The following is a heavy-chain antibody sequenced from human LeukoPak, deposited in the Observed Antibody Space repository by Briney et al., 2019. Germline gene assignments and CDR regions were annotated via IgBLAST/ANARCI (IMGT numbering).Heavy chain of an antibody. V-gene: IGHV3-9*01. Sequence: GGSLRLSCAASGFTFDDYAMHWVRHAPGKGLEWVSGISWNSGSIGYADSVKGRFTISRDNAKNSLYLQMTSLRVEDTALYYCAKDRNGFGELLGGSWFDPWGQGTLVTVSS. CDR3: AKDRNGFGELLGGSWFDP. CDR2: ISWNSGSI. J-gene: IGHJ5*02. D-gene: IGHD3-10*01. CDR1: GFTFDDYA.